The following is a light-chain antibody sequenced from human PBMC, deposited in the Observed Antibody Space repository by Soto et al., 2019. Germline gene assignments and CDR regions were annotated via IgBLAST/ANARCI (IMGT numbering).Light chain of an antibody. CDR2: KAS. V-gene: IGKV1-5*03. J-gene: IGKJ1*01. CDR3: QHYNSYSEA. Sequence: DIQMTQSPSILSASVGDRVTITCRASQSISSWLAWYQQKPGKAPNLLIHKASHLESGVPSRFSGSVSGTEITLTISSLQPDDFATYYCQHYNSYSEAFGQGTKVDI. CDR1: QSISSW.